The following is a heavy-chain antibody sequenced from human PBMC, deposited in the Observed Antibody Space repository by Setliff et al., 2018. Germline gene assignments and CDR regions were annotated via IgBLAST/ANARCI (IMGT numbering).Heavy chain of an antibody. CDR2: INYNGRT. Sequence: PSEILSLTCTVSGGSISNYYWSWIRQPPGKGLEWIAFINYNGRTKYNPSLKSRVTISVDTSKNQFSLKLPSVTAADTAVYYCARHLLAGDSSFDYWGQGTLVTVSS. D-gene: IGHD6-19*01. CDR1: GGSISNYY. J-gene: IGHJ4*02. CDR3: ARHLLAGDSSFDY. V-gene: IGHV4-59*08.